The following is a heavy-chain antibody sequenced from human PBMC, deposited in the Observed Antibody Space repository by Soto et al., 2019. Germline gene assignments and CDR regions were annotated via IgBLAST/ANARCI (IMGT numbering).Heavy chain of an antibody. D-gene: IGHD1-26*01. CDR2: INHSGST. Sequence: SETLSLTCAVYGGSFSGYYWSWILQPPWKGLEWIGEINHSGSTNYNPSLKSRLTISVDTSKKQLSLKLSSVTAADTAVYYCARPFYGSDGHNFAYWGQGTPVTVSS. CDR3: ARPFYGSDGHNFAY. V-gene: IGHV4-34*01. J-gene: IGHJ4*02. CDR1: GGSFSGYY.